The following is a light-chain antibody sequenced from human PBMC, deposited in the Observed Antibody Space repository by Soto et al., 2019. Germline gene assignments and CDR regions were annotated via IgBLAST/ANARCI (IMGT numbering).Light chain of an antibody. CDR2: GAS. CDR3: QQYDNWPPIT. Sequence: EIVMTQSPASLSVSPWEIATLSCRASQSVSSNLAWYQQKPGQAPRLLISGASTRATGIPARFSGSGSGTEFTLTISSLQSEDFAVYCCQQYDNWPPITFGQGTRLEIK. CDR1: QSVSSN. J-gene: IGKJ5*01. V-gene: IGKV3-15*01.